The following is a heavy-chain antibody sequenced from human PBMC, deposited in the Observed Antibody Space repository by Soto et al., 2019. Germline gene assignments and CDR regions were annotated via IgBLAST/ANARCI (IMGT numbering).Heavy chain of an antibody. CDR3: AKTDGYEVEY. V-gene: IGHV5-51*01. CDR2: IYPGDSDT. D-gene: IGHD5-18*01. Sequence: GESLKISCTCSGDSFVVYWIAWVRQMPGKGLEWMGSIYPGDSDTTYSPSIQGQVTISADKSSTTVYLQWNTLKASDTAMYYCAKTDGYEVEYWGQGTQVTVSS. J-gene: IGHJ4*02. CDR1: GDSFVVYW.